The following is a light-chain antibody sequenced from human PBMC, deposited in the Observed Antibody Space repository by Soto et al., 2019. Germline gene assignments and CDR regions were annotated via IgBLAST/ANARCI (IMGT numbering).Light chain of an antibody. CDR3: QQYNNWPPLT. V-gene: IGKV3-15*01. Sequence: EIVMTQSPATLSVSPGERATLSCRARQSVSSNLAWYQQKPGQAPRLLIYGASTRATGIPASFSGSGSGTEFTLAISSLKSEAFAVYYCQQYNNWPPLTFGQGNKVEIK. J-gene: IGKJ1*01. CDR1: QSVSSN. CDR2: GAS.